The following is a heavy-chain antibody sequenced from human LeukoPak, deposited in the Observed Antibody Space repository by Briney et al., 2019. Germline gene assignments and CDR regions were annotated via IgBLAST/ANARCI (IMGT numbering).Heavy chain of an antibody. CDR3: AREFPSLHLSLGELSSRSAFDI. V-gene: IGHV3-48*01. CDR1: GFTLSSYE. CDR2: IGYGGSDT. J-gene: IGHJ3*02. D-gene: IGHD3-16*02. Sequence: HPEGSLRLSCTVSGFTLSSYEMTWFRQAPGKGLEWVSSIGYGGSDTHYADSVKGRFTISRDNAKNSLNLQMNTLRAEDTAVYYCAREFPSLHLSLGELSSRSAFDIWGQGTMVTVSS.